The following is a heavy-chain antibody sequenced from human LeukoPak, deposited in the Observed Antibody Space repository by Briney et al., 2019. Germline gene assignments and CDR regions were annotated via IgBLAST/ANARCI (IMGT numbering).Heavy chain of an antibody. V-gene: IGHV4-59*01. CDR1: GGSISSYY. J-gene: IGHJ4*02. D-gene: IGHD6-19*01. Sequence: PSETLSLTCTVSGGSISSYYWSWIRQPPGKGLEWIGYIYYSGSTNYNPSLKSRVTISVDTSKNQFSLKLSSVTAADTAMYYCARDSYSSGWYSDHWGQGTLVTVSS. CDR2: IYYSGST. CDR3: ARDSYSSGWYSDH.